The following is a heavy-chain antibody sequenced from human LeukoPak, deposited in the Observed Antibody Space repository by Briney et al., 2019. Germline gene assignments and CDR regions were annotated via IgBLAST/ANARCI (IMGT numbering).Heavy chain of an antibody. D-gene: IGHD1-26*01. CDR2: IKSKTDGGTT. V-gene: IGHV3-15*01. J-gene: IGHJ3*02. CDR1: GFTFSNAW. CDR3: TVGALQGAFDI. Sequence: GGSLRLSCAASGFTFSNAWMSWVGQAPGKGLEWDGRIKSKTDGGTTDYAAPVKGRFTISRDDSKNTLYLQMNSLKTEDTAVYYCTVGALQGAFDIWGQGTMVTVSS.